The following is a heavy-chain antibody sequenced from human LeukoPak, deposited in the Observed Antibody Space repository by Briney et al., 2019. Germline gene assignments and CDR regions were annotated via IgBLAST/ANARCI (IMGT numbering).Heavy chain of an antibody. J-gene: IGHJ4*02. D-gene: IGHD5-18*01. CDR1: GFTFDDYA. V-gene: IGHV3-9*01. CDR2: ISWNSGSI. Sequence: GGSLRLSCAASGFTFDDYAMHWVRQAPGKGLEWVSGISWNSGSIGYADSVKGRFTISRDNAKNSLYLQMNSLRAEDTALYYCANVDTAMVVYWGQGTLVTVSS. CDR3: ANVDTAMVVY.